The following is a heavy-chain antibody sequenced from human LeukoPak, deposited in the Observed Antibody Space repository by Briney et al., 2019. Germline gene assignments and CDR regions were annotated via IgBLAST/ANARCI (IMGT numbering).Heavy chain of an antibody. CDR3: AATIAADTDYYGMDV. CDR2: IVVGSANT. CDR1: GFTLTSSA. D-gene: IGHD6-13*01. V-gene: IGHV1-58*02. Sequence: PVKVSCKASGFTLTSSAMQWVRQARGQRLEWIGWIVVGSANTNYAQKFQERVTITRDMSTSTAYMELSSLRSEDTAVYYCAATIAADTDYYGMDVWGQGTTVTVSS. J-gene: IGHJ6*02.